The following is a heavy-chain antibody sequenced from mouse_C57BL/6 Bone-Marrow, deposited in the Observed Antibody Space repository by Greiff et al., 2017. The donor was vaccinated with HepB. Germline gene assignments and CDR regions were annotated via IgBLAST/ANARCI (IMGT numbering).Heavy chain of an antibody. J-gene: IGHJ2*01. D-gene: IGHD1-1*01. CDR2: IDPENGDT. CDR3: TASSGSSSYYFDD. CDR1: GFNIKDDY. V-gene: IGHV14-4*01. Sequence: VQLQQSGAELVRPGASVKLSCTASGFNIKDDYMHWVKQRPEQGLDWIGWIDPENGDTDYASKFQGRATITADTSSNTAYLQLSSLTSEDTAVYCGTASSGSSSYYFDDWGQGTTLTVAS.